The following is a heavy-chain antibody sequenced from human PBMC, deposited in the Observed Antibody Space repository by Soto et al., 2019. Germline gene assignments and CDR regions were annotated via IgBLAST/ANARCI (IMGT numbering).Heavy chain of an antibody. CDR2: LIPALGTT. CDR3: ASPAYGDYWYFDL. J-gene: IGHJ2*01. Sequence: QDQLVQSGAEVKKPGSSVKVSCKAFGGHFSSHTFSWVRQDPGQGLEWMGRLIPALGTTTYAQTFQGRVTTTADACAPTAYTELTSLRTEDTAAYYCASPAYGDYWYFDLWGRGNLVTVSS. V-gene: IGHV1-69*08. D-gene: IGHD4-17*01. CDR1: GGHFSSHT.